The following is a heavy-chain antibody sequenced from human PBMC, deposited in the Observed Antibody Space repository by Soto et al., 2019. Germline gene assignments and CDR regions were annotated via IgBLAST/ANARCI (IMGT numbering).Heavy chain of an antibody. V-gene: IGHV3-23*01. CDR2: ISGSGGST. CDR3: AAQWLGPLGAFDI. J-gene: IGHJ3*02. CDR1: GFTFSSYA. Sequence: GGSLRLSCAASGFTFSSYAMSWVRQAPGKGLEWVSAISGSGGSTYYADSVKGRFTISRDNSKNTLYLQMNSLRAEDTAVYYCAAQWLGPLGAFDIWGQGTMVTVSS. D-gene: IGHD6-19*01.